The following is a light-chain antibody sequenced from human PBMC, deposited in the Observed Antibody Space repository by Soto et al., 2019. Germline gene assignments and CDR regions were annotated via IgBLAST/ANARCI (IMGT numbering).Light chain of an antibody. CDR3: SSYTSSTTWV. Sequence: QSALTQPASVSGSPGQSITISCTGTSSDVGAYNYVSWYQQHPGKAPKLMIYEVSYRPSGVSDRFSGSRSGNTASLTISGLQXXXEXXXYCSSYTSSTTWVFGGGTKLTVL. CDR2: EVS. V-gene: IGLV2-14*01. J-gene: IGLJ3*02. CDR1: SSDVGAYNY.